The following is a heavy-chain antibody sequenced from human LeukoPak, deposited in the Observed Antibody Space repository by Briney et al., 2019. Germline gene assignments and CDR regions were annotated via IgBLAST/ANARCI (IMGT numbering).Heavy chain of an antibody. V-gene: IGHV1-69*02. J-gene: IGHJ5*02. CDR1: GGTFSSYT. CDR3: ARGTSSSSGDWFDP. CDR2: IIPILGIA. Sequence: SVKVSCKASGGTFSSYTISWVGQAPGQGLEWMGRIIPILGIANYAQKFQGRVTITADKSTSTAYMELSSLRSEDTAVYYCARGTSSSSGDWFDPWGQGTLVTVSS. D-gene: IGHD6-6*01.